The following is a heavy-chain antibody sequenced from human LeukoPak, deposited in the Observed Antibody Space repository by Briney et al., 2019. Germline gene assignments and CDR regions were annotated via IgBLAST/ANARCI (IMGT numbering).Heavy chain of an antibody. Sequence: PSETLSLTCTVSGDSISSSTDYWDWIRQPPGKGLEWIGNFYYNKYSHYNPSLNSLVTISVDTSKNQFSLKLTSFTAADTAVYYCARYRNEALFAFDIWGQGTMVTVSS. CDR2: FYYNKYS. J-gene: IGHJ3*02. CDR3: ARYRNEALFAFDI. D-gene: IGHD3-16*02. CDR1: GDSISSSTDY. V-gene: IGHV4-39*01.